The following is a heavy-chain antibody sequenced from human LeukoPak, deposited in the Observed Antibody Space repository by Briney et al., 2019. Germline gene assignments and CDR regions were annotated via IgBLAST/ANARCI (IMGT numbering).Heavy chain of an antibody. V-gene: IGHV3-21*01. J-gene: IGHJ4*02. CDR3: ARNRYFDY. CDR2: ISDDSKYI. CDR1: GFTFSSYS. D-gene: IGHD1-14*01. Sequence: GGSLRLSCAASGFTFSSYSMNWVRQAPGKGLEWVSSISDDSKYIYCADSVKGRFTISRDNAKNSLYLQMNSLRAEDTAVYYCARNRYFDYWGQGTLVTVSS.